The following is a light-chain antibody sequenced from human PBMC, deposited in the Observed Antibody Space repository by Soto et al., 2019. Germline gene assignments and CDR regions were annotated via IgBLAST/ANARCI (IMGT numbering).Light chain of an antibody. J-gene: IGLJ2*01. Sequence: QSVLTQPRSVSGSPGQSVTISCTGTSSDVGGYNCVSWYQQHPGKGPKLIIYDVSKRPSGVPDRFSGSKSGNTASLTISGLQAEDEADYYCCSYAGSFTHVLFGGGTKVTVL. V-gene: IGLV2-11*01. CDR3: CSYAGSFTHVL. CDR1: SSDVGGYNC. CDR2: DVS.